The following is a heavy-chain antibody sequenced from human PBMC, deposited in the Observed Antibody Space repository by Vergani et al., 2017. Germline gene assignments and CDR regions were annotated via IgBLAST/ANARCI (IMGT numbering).Heavy chain of an antibody. Sequence: QVQLVQSGAEVKKPGSSVKVSCKASGGTFSSYAISWVRQAPGQGLEWMGGIIPFFGTANYAQMFQGRVTMTRDTSISTAYMELSRLRSDDTAVYYCASGYDSSGYYYVFDYWGQGTLVTVSS. V-gene: IGHV1-69*06. CDR1: GGTFSSYA. CDR2: IIPFFGTA. CDR3: ASGYDSSGYYYVFDY. J-gene: IGHJ4*02. D-gene: IGHD3-22*01.